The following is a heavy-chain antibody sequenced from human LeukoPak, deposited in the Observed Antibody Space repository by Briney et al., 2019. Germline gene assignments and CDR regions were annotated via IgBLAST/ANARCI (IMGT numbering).Heavy chain of an antibody. CDR1: GFTLSSNY. Sequence: GGSLRLSCAASGFTLSSNYMSWVRQAPGKGLEWVSVIYSGGSTYYADSVKGRFTISRDNSKNTLYLQMNSLRAEDTAVYYCARGDGYNSYYFDYWGQGTLVTVSS. CDR2: IYSGGST. D-gene: IGHD5-24*01. V-gene: IGHV3-53*01. J-gene: IGHJ4*02. CDR3: ARGDGYNSYYFDY.